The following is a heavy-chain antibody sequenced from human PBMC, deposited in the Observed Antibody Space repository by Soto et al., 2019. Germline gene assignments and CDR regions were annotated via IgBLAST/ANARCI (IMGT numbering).Heavy chain of an antibody. CDR1: GYTFTDYL. J-gene: IGHJ4*02. D-gene: IGHD1-26*01. V-gene: IGHV1-46*01. CDR3: AREPPGAGRFDF. CDR2: INPNNGDT. Sequence: ASVKVSCKASGYTFTDYLIHWVRQGPGQGLEWMGIINPNNGDTSYAQQFQGRVALTRDTSTNTLYMELSGLISEDTAVYSCAREPPGAGRFDFWGPGALVTVSS.